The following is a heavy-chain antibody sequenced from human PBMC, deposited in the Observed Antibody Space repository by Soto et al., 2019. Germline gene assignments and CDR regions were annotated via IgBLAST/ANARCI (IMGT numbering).Heavy chain of an antibody. D-gene: IGHD3-22*01. V-gene: IGHV3-30*04. CDR2: IGSDGST. CDR3: AREDESSGHAGTFHH. Sequence: QVQLVESGGDVVQPGRSLRLSCAASGFVFSNYVMHWVRQAPGKGLEWVAGIGSDGSTHYAESVKGRFTISRDNSMNTLFLQMNSLRGDDTAVYFCAREDESSGHAGTFHHWGQGTLVTLSS. CDR1: GFVFSNYV. J-gene: IGHJ1*01.